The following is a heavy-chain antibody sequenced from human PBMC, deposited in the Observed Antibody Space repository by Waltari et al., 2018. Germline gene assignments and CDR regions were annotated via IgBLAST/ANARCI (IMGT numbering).Heavy chain of an antibody. V-gene: IGHV1-69*08. Sequence: QVQLVQSGAEVKKPGSSVKVSCKASGGTFSSYTIRWVRQAPGQGLEWMGRIIHILGIANYAQKFQGRVTITADKSTSTAYMELSSLRSEDTAVYYCARDEYYDSSGYYLDDAFDIWGQGTMVTVSS. CDR3: ARDEYYDSSGYYLDDAFDI. D-gene: IGHD3-22*01. CDR2: IIHILGIA. CDR1: GGTFSSYT. J-gene: IGHJ3*02.